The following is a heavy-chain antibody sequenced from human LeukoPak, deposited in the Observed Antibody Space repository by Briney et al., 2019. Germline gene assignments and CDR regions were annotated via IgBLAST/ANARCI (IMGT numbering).Heavy chain of an antibody. Sequence: QSGGSLRLSCAASGFTFSSYGMHWVRQAPGKGLEWVAVIWYDGSNKYYADSVKGRFTISRDNSKNTLYLQMNSLRAEDTAVYYCARGYGGKEIDYWGQGTLVTVSS. CDR1: GFTFSSYG. J-gene: IGHJ4*02. V-gene: IGHV3-33*01. CDR3: ARGYGGKEIDY. D-gene: IGHD4-23*01. CDR2: IWYDGSNK.